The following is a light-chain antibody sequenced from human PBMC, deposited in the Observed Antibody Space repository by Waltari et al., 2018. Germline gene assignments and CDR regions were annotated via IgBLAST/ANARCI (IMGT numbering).Light chain of an antibody. CDR2: GAS. CDR1: QSISFS. V-gene: IGKV1-39*01. J-gene: IGKJ4*01. CDR3: QQSYTTPLT. Sequence: DIQMTQSPSSLSASVGDRVTISCRASQSISFSLNWYQQKLGQAPRLLIYGASSLQFGVPSKFSCSGSGTDFTLTISGLQPDDIATYYCQQSYTTPLTFGGGTKVEIK.